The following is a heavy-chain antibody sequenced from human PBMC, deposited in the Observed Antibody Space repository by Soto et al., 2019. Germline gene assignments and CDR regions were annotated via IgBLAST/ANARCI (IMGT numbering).Heavy chain of an antibody. CDR2: IIPIFGTA. J-gene: IGHJ4*02. Sequence: SVKVSCKASGGTFSSYAISWVRQAPGQGLEWMGGIIPIFGTANYAQKFQGRVTITADESTSTAYMELSSLRSEDTAVYYCARDVGYCSSTSCSPFDYWGQGTLVTVSS. V-gene: IGHV1-69*13. CDR3: ARDVGYCSSTSCSPFDY. CDR1: GGTFSSYA. D-gene: IGHD2-2*01.